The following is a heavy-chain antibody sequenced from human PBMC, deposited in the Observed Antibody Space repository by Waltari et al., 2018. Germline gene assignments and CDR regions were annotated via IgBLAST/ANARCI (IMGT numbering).Heavy chain of an antibody. CDR3: ARAPTNTAMPYYYYMDV. D-gene: IGHD2-2*01. V-gene: IGHV4-4*07. CDR2: IYTSGST. J-gene: IGHJ6*03. CDR1: GGSISSSY. Sequence: QVQLQESGPGLVKPSDTLSLTFPVSGGSISSSYWRWLRPPAGKGLAWIGRIYTSGSTKYNPSLKRRVTMSVDTSKNQFYLKLSAVTAADTAVYYCARAPTNTAMPYYYYMDVWGKGTTVTVAS.